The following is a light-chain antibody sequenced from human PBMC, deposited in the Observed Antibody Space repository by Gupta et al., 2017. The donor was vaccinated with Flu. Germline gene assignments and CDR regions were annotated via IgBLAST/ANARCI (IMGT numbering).Light chain of an antibody. CDR1: QSLLHSNGYNY. CDR2: LGS. CDR3: IQTLQIPRT. Sequence: DIVMTQSPVSLPVTPGEPASISCRPSQSLLHSNGYNYLDWYLQKPGQSPQLLIYLGSNRASGVPDRFSGSGSGTDFTLKISRVEAEDVGVYYCIQTLQIPRTFGQGTKVEIK. V-gene: IGKV2-28*01. J-gene: IGKJ1*01.